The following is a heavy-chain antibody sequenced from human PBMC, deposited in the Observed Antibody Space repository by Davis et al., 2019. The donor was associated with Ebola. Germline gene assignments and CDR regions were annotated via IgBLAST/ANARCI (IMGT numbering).Heavy chain of an antibody. J-gene: IGHJ6*04. CDR3: ARDALPNRSPRYSSRPALRSYYGMDV. V-gene: IGHV3-23*01. Sequence: PGGSLRLSCTGSGYTFINYAMSWVRQAPGKGLEWVSAISASGGSTYYADSVKGRFTISRDNSKNTLYLQMNSLRAEDTAVYYCARDALPNRSPRYSSRPALRSYYGMDVWGKGTTVTVSS. CDR2: ISASGGST. CDR1: GYTFINYA. D-gene: IGHD6-13*01.